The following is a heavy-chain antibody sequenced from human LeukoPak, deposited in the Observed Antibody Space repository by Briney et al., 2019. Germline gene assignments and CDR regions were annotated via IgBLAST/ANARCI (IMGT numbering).Heavy chain of an antibody. CDR2: ISYDGSNK. J-gene: IGHJ6*03. V-gene: IGHV3-30*01. CDR1: GFTFSSYA. D-gene: IGHD3-3*01. CDR3: AKNLWSGYSYYYYMDV. Sequence: GGSLRPSCAASGFTFSSYAMHWVRQAPGKGLEWVAVISYDGSNKYYADSVKGRFTISRDNSKNTLYLQMNSLRAEDTAVYYCAKNLWSGYSYYYYMDVWGKGTTVTVSS.